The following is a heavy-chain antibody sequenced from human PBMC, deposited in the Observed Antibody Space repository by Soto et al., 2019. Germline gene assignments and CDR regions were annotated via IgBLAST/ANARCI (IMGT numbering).Heavy chain of an antibody. D-gene: IGHD3-9*01. CDR2: ISYDGSNK. Sequence: GGSLRLSCAASGFTFSSYGMHWVRQAPGKGLEWVAVISYDGSNKYYADSVKGRFTISRDNSKNTLYLQMNSLRAEDTAVYYCAKDLLRYFDWLFPSYWGQGTLVTVSS. CDR1: GFTFSSYG. V-gene: IGHV3-30*18. J-gene: IGHJ4*02. CDR3: AKDLLRYFDWLFPSY.